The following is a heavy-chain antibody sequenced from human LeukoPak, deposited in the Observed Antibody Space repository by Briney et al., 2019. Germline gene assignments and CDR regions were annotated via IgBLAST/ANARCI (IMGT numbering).Heavy chain of an antibody. J-gene: IGHJ1*01. CDR3: ASRYSGYDTEYFQH. CDR1: GGSISSYY. CDR2: IYYSGST. V-gene: IGHV4-59*01. D-gene: IGHD5-12*01. Sequence: SETLSLTCTVSGGSISSYYWSWIRQPPGKGLEWIGYIYYSGSTNYNPSLKSRVTISVDTSKNQFSLKLSSVTAADTAVYYCASRYSGYDTEYFQHWGQGTLVTVSS.